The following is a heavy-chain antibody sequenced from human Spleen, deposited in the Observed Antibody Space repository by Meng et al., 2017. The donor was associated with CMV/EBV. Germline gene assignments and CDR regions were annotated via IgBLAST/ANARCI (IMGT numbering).Heavy chain of an antibody. CDR2: LHHSGTT. CDR1: GGSFSIDYW. J-gene: IGHJ4*02. CDR3: ARNGHYSLDS. D-gene: IGHD3-22*01. V-gene: IGHV4-4*02. Sequence: SLTCAVSGGSFSIDYWWSWVRQTPGKGLQWLGELHHSGTTTYNPSLNSRVTFSLDKSKNELSLKLTSVTVADTAVYYCARNGHYSLDSWSQGTLVTVSS.